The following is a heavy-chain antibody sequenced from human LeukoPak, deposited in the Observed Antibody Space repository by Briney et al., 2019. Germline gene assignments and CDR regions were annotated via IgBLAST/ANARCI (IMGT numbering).Heavy chain of an antibody. D-gene: IGHD1-26*01. CDR1: GFTLSSYA. Sequence: PGGSLRLSCAAPGFTLSSYAMSWVRQAPGKGLEWVSAISDTGNTYHADSVKGRFTISRDNAKNSLYLQMNSLRAEDTALYYCARDSYSGSYSYFDYWGQGTLVTVSS. CDR2: ISDTGNT. CDR3: ARDSYSGSYSYFDY. J-gene: IGHJ4*02. V-gene: IGHV3-23*01.